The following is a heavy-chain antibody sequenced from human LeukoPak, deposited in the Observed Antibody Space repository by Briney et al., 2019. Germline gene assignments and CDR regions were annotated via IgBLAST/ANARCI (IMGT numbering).Heavy chain of an antibody. V-gene: IGHV1-69*05. CDR3: ARGADHLTYYDYVWGSYRYTYFDY. Sequence: GASVKVSCKASGGTFSSYAISWVRQAPGQGLEWMGGIIPIFGTANYAQKFQGRVTITTDESTSTAYMELSSLRSEDTAVYYCARGADHLTYYDYVWGSYRYTYFDYWGQGTLVPVSS. CDR2: IIPIFGTA. D-gene: IGHD3-16*02. J-gene: IGHJ4*02. CDR1: GGTFSSYA.